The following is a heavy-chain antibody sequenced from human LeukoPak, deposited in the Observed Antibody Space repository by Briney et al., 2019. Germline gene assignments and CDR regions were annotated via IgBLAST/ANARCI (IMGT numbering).Heavy chain of an antibody. CDR2: INPNSGGT. CDR1: GYTFTGYY. Sequence: ASVKVSCKASGYTFTGYYMHWVRQAPGQGLEWMGWINPNSGGTNYAQRFQGRVTMTRDTSISTAYMELSGLRSDDTAVYYCARDVAQYTSSSDFDYWGQGTLVTVSS. J-gene: IGHJ4*02. D-gene: IGHD6-6*01. CDR3: ARDVAQYTSSSDFDY. V-gene: IGHV1-2*02.